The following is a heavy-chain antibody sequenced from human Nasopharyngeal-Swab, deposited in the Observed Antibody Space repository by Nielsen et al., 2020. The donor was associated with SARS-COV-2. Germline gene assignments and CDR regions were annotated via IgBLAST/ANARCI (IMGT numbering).Heavy chain of an antibody. Sequence: ASVKVSCKASGYTYNTYGITWVRQAPGQGLEWMGWISAYNGNTDYAQKFQDRFTMTTDTSTSIAYMELKSLRSDDTAMYYCARLVRGSTINYFDFWGQGTLVTVSS. V-gene: IGHV1-18*04. D-gene: IGHD3-10*01. CDR3: ARLVRGSTINYFDF. CDR2: ISAYNGNT. CDR1: GYTYNTYG. J-gene: IGHJ4*02.